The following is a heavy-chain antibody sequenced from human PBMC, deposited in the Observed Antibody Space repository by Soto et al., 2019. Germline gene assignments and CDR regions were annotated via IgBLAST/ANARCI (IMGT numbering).Heavy chain of an antibody. V-gene: IGHV4-31*09. CDR3: ATLPPRIVVVVSPIPT. D-gene: IGHD2-21*02. Sequence: SETLSLTCTVSGGSISSGGYYWSWIRQHPGKGLEWIGYIYYSGTTYYNPSLKSRVTISVDKSNNQFSLRLTSVSAADTAIYYRATLPPRIVVVVSPIPTWGQGTAVTVSS. J-gene: IGHJ4*02. CDR1: GGSISSGGYY. CDR2: IYYSGTT.